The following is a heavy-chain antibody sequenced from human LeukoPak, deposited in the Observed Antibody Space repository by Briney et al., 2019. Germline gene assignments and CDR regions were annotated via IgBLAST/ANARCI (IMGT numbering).Heavy chain of an antibody. D-gene: IGHD6-19*01. J-gene: IGHJ4*02. CDR2: IYYSGST. Sequence: SETLSLTCAVSGGSISSGGYSWSWIRQPPGKGLEWIGYIYYSGSTNYNPSLKSRVTISVDTSKNQFSLKLSSVTAADTAVYYCARHTGSSGWLLDYWGQGTLVTVSS. CDR3: ARHTGSSGWLLDY. V-gene: IGHV4-61*08. CDR1: GGSISSGGYS.